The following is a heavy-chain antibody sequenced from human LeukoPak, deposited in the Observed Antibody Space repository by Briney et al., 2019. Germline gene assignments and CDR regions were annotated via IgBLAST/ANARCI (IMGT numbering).Heavy chain of an antibody. Sequence: GGSLRLSCAASGFTFSSYAMTWVRQAPGKGLEWVAVISYDGSNKYYADSVKGRFTISRDNSKNTLYLQMNSLRAEDTAVYYCAKTRPAYYDFWSGYYYWGQGTLVTVSS. CDR2: ISYDGSNK. CDR3: AKTRPAYYDFWSGYYY. V-gene: IGHV3-30*18. D-gene: IGHD3-3*01. J-gene: IGHJ4*02. CDR1: GFTFSSYA.